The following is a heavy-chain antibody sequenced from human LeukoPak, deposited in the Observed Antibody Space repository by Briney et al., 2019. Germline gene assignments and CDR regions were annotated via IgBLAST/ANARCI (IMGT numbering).Heavy chain of an antibody. V-gene: IGHV4-34*01. D-gene: IGHD6-13*01. CDR1: GGSFSGYY. CDR3: ARGLIGSAAGFDY. Sequence: PSETLSLTCAVYGGSFSGYYWSWIRQPPGKGLEWIGEINHSGSTNYNPPLKSRVTISVDTSKNQFSLKLSSVTAADTAVYYCARGLIGSAAGFDYWGQGTLVTVSS. J-gene: IGHJ4*02. CDR2: INHSGST.